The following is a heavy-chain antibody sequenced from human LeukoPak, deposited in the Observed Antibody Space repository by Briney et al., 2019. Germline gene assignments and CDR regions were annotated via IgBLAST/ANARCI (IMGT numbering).Heavy chain of an antibody. CDR2: IYRSGST. Sequence: SETLSLTCAVSGYSISSGYYWGWIRQPPGKGLEWIGSIYRSGSTYYNPSLKSRVTISVDTSKNQFSLKLSSVTAADTAVYYCARVAIAAAGNKYYYYGMDVWGKGTTVTVSS. CDR3: ARVAIAAAGNKYYYYGMDV. V-gene: IGHV4-38-2*01. J-gene: IGHJ6*04. D-gene: IGHD6-13*01. CDR1: GYSISSGYY.